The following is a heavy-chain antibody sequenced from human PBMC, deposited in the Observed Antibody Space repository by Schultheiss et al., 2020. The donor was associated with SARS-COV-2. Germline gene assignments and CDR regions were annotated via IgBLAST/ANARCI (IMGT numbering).Heavy chain of an antibody. CDR3: ARQRSLRGGEHFDY. D-gene: IGHD3-10*01. CDR2: IYHSGPT. Sequence: SETLSLTCAVSGYSISSGYYWGWIRQPPGKGLEWIGSIYHSGPTYYNPSLKSRVTMSIDTSKKQFSLKVTSVTAADTAVYYCARQRSLRGGEHFDYWGQGTLVTVSS. CDR1: GYSISSGYY. V-gene: IGHV4-38-2*01. J-gene: IGHJ4*02.